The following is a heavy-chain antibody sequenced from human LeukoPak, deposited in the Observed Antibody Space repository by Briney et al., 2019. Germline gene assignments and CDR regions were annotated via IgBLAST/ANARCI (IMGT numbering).Heavy chain of an antibody. Sequence: SETPSLTCAVYGGSFSGYYWSWIRQPPGKGLEWIGEINHSGSSNYNPSLKSRVTISVYTSKNQFSLKLSSVTAADTAVYFCARGNVSNWFDPWGQGTLVTVSS. V-gene: IGHV4-34*01. D-gene: IGHD3-16*01. CDR1: GGSFSGYY. J-gene: IGHJ5*02. CDR3: ARGNVSNWFDP. CDR2: INHSGSS.